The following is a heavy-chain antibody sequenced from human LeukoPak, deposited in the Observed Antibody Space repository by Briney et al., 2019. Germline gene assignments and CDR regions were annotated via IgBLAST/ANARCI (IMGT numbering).Heavy chain of an antibody. CDR3: AAEGISRGYYYYGMDV. V-gene: IGHV1-58*01. CDR1: GFTFTSSA. Sequence: SVKVSCKASGFTFTSSAVQWVRQARGQRLEWIGWIVVGSGNTNYAQKFQERVTITGDMSTSTAYMELSSLRFEDTAVYYCAAEGISRGYYYYGMDVWGKGTTVTVSS. J-gene: IGHJ6*04. D-gene: IGHD2/OR15-2a*01. CDR2: IVVGSGNT.